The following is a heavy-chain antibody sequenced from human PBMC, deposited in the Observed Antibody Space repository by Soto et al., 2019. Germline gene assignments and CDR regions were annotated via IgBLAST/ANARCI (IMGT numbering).Heavy chain of an antibody. Sequence: SETLSLTCAVYCGSFSGYYWSWIRQPPGKGLEWIGEINHSGSTNYNPSLKSRVTISVDTSKNQFSLKLSSVTAADTAVYYCARTSAVVVVAAPYYYYYMDVWGKGTTVTVSS. D-gene: IGHD2-15*01. CDR1: CGSFSGYY. CDR3: ARTSAVVVVAAPYYYYYMDV. J-gene: IGHJ6*03. V-gene: IGHV4-34*01. CDR2: INHSGST.